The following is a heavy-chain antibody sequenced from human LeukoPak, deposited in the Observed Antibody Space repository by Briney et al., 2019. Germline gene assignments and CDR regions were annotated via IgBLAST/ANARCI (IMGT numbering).Heavy chain of an antibody. CDR2: ISGYNGDT. Sequence: GASVKVSCKASGYTFTSYGISWVRQAPGQGLEWMGYISGYNGDTHYAQKLQGRVTMTTDTSTSIAYMELRSLRSDDTAVYYCARGASGWYYSVDYWGQGTLVTVSS. V-gene: IGHV1-18*01. CDR1: GYTFTSYG. CDR3: ARGASGWYYSVDY. D-gene: IGHD6-19*01. J-gene: IGHJ4*02.